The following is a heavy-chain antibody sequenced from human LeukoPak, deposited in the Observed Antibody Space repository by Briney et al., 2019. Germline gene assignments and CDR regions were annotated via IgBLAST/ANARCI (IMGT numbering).Heavy chain of an antibody. CDR2: IIPIFGTA. V-gene: IGHV1-69*05. CDR3: ARHSGDSWRARYYYYYMDV. Sequence: XKASGXTFISYAISXVRQAPGQGLEWMGRIIPIFGTANYAQKFQGRVTITTDESTSTAYMELSSLRSEDTAVYYCARHSGDSWRARYYYYYMDVWGKGTTVTVSS. CDR1: GXTFISYA. D-gene: IGHD3-3*01. J-gene: IGHJ6*03.